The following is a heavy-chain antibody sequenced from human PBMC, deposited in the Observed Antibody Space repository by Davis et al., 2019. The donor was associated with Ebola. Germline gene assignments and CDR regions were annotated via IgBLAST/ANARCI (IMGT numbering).Heavy chain of an antibody. J-gene: IGHJ4*02. CDR1: GFIFSSYG. Sequence: GESLKISCAASGFIFSSYGMHWVRQAPGKGLEWVSVLYSGGSAYYADSVRGRFTISRDNSRNTLYLQMNDLRAEDTAVYYCATTPQYSSGQNKPFDYWGQGTLVTVSS. CDR2: LYSGGSA. D-gene: IGHD6-19*01. CDR3: ATTPQYSSGQNKPFDY. V-gene: IGHV3-66*01.